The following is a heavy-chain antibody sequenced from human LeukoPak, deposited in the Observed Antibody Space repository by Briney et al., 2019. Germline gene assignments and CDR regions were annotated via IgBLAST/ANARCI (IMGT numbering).Heavy chain of an antibody. CDR3: ARRADCGGDCYYNYFDY. J-gene: IGHJ4*02. CDR1: GYTFTSYY. D-gene: IGHD2-21*02. CDR2: INPSGGCT. Sequence: ASVKVSCKASGYTFTSYYMHWVRQAPGQGLEWMGIINPSGGCTSYAQKFQDRVTLTRDMSTSTVYMELSSLRSEDTAVYYCARRADCGGDCYYNYFDYWGQGTLVTVSS. V-gene: IGHV1-46*01.